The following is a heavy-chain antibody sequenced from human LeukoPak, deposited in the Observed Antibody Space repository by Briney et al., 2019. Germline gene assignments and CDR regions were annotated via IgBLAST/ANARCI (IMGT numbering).Heavy chain of an antibody. CDR3: ARDRYYYDSSGYVSAFDI. Sequence: PGGSLRLSCAASGFTFSSYWMSWVRQAPGKGLEWVANIKQDGSEKYYVDSVKGRFTISRDNAKNSLYLQMNSLRAEDTAVYYCARDRYYYDSSGYVSAFDIWGQGTMVTVSS. J-gene: IGHJ3*02. D-gene: IGHD3-22*01. CDR1: GFTFSSYW. CDR2: IKQDGSEK. V-gene: IGHV3-7*01.